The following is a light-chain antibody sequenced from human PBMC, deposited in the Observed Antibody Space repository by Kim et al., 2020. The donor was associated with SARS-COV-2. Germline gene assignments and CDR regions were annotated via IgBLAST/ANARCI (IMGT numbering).Light chain of an antibody. V-gene: IGLV3-21*04. CDR3: HVWDSSRDHRV. CDR1: NIGSKS. J-gene: IGLJ3*02. Sequence: SYELTQPPSVSVAPGKTARITRGGNNIGSKSVHWYQQKPGQAPVLVIYYDSDRPSGIPERFSGSNSGNTATLTISRVEAGDEAAYYCHVWDSSRDHRVFG. CDR2: YDS.